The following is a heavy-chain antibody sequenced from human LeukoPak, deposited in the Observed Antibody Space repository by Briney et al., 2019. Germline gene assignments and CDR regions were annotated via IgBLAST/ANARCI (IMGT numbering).Heavy chain of an antibody. CDR1: GFTFSSYA. D-gene: IGHD6-19*01. V-gene: IGHV3-23*01. Sequence: GGSLRLSCAASGFTFSSYAMSWVRQAPGKGLEWVSAISGSGGSTYYADSVKGRFTISRDNPKNTLYLQMNSLRAEDTAVYYCAKSEHSSGWSDYWGQGTLVTVSS. CDR3: AKSEHSSGWSDY. CDR2: ISGSGGST. J-gene: IGHJ4*02.